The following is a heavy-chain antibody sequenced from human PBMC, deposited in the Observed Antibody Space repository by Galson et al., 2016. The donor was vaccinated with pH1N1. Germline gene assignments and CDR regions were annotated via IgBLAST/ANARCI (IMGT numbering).Heavy chain of an antibody. J-gene: IGHJ4*02. D-gene: IGHD6-13*01. Sequence: SLRLSCAASGFTFSSYAMSWVRQAPGKGLEWVSSITASGGNTYYAASVKGRFTISRDNSKNTLFLQMNILRAEDTAVYYCVKRPTAATGPFEYWGQGTLVTVSS. CDR1: GFTFSSYA. CDR3: VKRPTAATGPFEY. V-gene: IGHV3-23*01. CDR2: ITASGGNT.